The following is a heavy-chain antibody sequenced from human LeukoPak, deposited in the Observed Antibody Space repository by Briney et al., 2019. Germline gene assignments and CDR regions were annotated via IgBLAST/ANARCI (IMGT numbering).Heavy chain of an antibody. V-gene: IGHV3-21*06. Sequence: SGGSLRLSCAASGFSFNSFSMNWVRQAPGRGLEWVSYITSSGTYIYYADSVRGRFTISRDNARNSLYLQMDSLTAEDTAVYYCVRVGVRAWFDSWGQGTLVTVSP. CDR2: ITSSGTYI. D-gene: IGHD3-16*02. CDR3: VRVGVRAWFDS. CDR1: GFSFNSFS. J-gene: IGHJ5*01.